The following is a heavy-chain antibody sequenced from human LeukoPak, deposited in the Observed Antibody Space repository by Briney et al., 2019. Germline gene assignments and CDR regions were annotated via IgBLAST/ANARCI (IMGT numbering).Heavy chain of an antibody. CDR2: IWYDESNK. Sequence: GGSLRLSCAASGFTFSSYGMHGVRQAPGKGVEGVAVIWYDESNKFYADSVKGRFTISRDNSKNTLYLQMNSLRAEDTAVYYCARDRIIVVPDYYFDYWGQGTLVTVSS. D-gene: IGHD3-22*01. J-gene: IGHJ4*02. CDR1: GFTFSSYG. CDR3: ARDRIIVVPDYYFDY. V-gene: IGHV3-33*01.